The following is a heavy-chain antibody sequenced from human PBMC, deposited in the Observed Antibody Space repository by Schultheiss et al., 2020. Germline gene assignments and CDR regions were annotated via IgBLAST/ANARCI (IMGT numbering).Heavy chain of an antibody. CDR3: ARDGSGSEYNWFDP. J-gene: IGHJ5*02. CDR2: IIPILGIA. Sequence: SVKVSCKASGGTFSRNTIHWVRQAPGQGLEWVGRIIPILGIANYAQKFQGRVTMTTDTSTSTAYMELRSLTSDDTAVYYCARDGSGSEYNWFDPWGQGTLVTVSS. V-gene: IGHV1-69*04. CDR1: GGTFSRNT. D-gene: IGHD3-10*01.